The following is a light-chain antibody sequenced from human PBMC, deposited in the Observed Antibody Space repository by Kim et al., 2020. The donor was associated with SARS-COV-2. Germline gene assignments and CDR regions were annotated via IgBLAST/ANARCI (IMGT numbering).Light chain of an antibody. CDR1: ESVSSN. V-gene: IGKV3-11*01. CDR2: DAS. CDR3: QQRGNWPLT. Sequence: EIVLTQSPATLSLSPGERATLSCRASESVSSNLAWYQQKPGQTPRLVIYDASRRATGIPARFSGSGSGTDFTLTISSLEPEDFAVYYCQQRGNWPLTFGGGTKVDIK. J-gene: IGKJ4*01.